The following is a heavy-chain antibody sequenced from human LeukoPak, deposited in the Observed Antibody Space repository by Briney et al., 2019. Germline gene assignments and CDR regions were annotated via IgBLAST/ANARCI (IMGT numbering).Heavy chain of an antibody. Sequence: SETLSLTCTVSGGSISSYYWGWIRQPPEKGLEWIGSIYYSGSTYYNPSLKSRVTISVDTSKNQFSLKLSSVTAADTAVYYCAREIVVVVAGWFDPWGQGTLVTVSS. CDR3: AREIVVVVAGWFDP. D-gene: IGHD2-15*01. CDR2: IYYSGST. CDR1: GGSISSYY. J-gene: IGHJ5*02. V-gene: IGHV4-39*07.